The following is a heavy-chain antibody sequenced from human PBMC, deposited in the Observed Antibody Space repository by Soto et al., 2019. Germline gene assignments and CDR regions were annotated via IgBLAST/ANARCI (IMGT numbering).Heavy chain of an antibody. CDR2: IWYDGSNK. CDR3: ARDLDCSGGSCYSFSIFYYYGMDV. Sequence: PGGSLRLSCAASGFTFSSYGMHWVRQAPGKGLEWVAVIWYDGSNKYYADSVKGRFTISRDNSKNTLYLQMNSLRAEDTAVYYCARDLDCSGGSCYSFSIFYYYGMDVWGQGTTVTVSS. CDR1: GFTFSSYG. V-gene: IGHV3-33*01. J-gene: IGHJ6*02. D-gene: IGHD2-15*01.